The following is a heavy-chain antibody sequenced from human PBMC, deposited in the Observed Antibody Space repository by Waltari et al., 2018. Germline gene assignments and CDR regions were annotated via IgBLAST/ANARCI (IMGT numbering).Heavy chain of an antibody. Sequence: QVQLVQSGAEVKKPGSSVKVSCKASGGTFSSYAISRVRQAPGQGLEWMGGIIPIFGTANYAQKFQGRVTITADESTSTAYMELSSLRSEDTAVYYCARRGSGWYSYYYYYGMDVWGQGTTVTVSS. V-gene: IGHV1-69*01. CDR3: ARRGSGWYSYYYYYGMDV. CDR1: GGTFSSYA. J-gene: IGHJ6*02. CDR2: IIPIFGTA. D-gene: IGHD6-19*01.